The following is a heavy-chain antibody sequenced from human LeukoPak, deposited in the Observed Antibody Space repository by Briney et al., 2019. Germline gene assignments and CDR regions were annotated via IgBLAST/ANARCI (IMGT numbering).Heavy chain of an antibody. D-gene: IGHD3-16*01. V-gene: IGHV4-59*12. Sequence: SETLSLTCTVSGGSISYYYWSWIRQPPGKGLEWIGYIYYSGSTNYNPSLKSRVTISVDTSKNQFSLQLTSVTPEDTAVYYCARFDYGAPDYWGQGTLVTVSS. CDR1: GGSISYYY. CDR2: IYYSGST. CDR3: ARFDYGAPDY. J-gene: IGHJ4*02.